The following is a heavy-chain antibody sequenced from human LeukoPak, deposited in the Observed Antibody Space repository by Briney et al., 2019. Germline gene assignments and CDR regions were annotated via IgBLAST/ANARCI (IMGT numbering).Heavy chain of an antibody. CDR3: AREGIQLWLFDY. Sequence: PGRSLRLSCAASGFTFSSYAMHWVRQAPGKGLEWVAVISYDGSNKYYADSVKGRFTISRDNSKNTLYLQMNSLRAEDTAVYYCAREGIQLWLFDYWGQGTLVTVSS. J-gene: IGHJ4*02. CDR1: GFTFSSYA. V-gene: IGHV3-30-3*01. D-gene: IGHD5-18*01. CDR2: ISYDGSNK.